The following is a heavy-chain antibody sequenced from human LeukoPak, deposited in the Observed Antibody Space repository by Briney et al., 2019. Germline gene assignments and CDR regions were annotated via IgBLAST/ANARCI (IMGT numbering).Heavy chain of an antibody. Sequence: GGSLRLSCAASGFTSDDYAMHWVRQAPGKGLEWVSGISWNSNNIGYADSVRGRFTISRDNAKNTLYLQMNTLRVEDTAVYYCTRDLMDYDVSTGLHHYYMDVWGQGTTVTVSS. J-gene: IGHJ6*02. D-gene: IGHD3-9*01. CDR3: TRDLMDYDVSTGLHHYYMDV. CDR2: ISWNSNNI. CDR1: GFTSDDYA. V-gene: IGHV3-9*02.